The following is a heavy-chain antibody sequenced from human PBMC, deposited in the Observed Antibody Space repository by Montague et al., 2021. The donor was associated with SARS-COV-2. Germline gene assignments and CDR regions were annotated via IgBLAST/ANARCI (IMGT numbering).Heavy chain of an antibody. Sequence: SLRLSCAASGFTFSSYEMNWVRQAPGKGLEWVSYISSSGSSIYYADSVKGRFTISRDNAKNSLYLQMNSLSAEDTAVYYCAREGYYDSSGYPLSYWGRGTLVTVSS. J-gene: IGHJ4*02. CDR3: AREGYYDSSGYPLSY. CDR1: GFTFSSYE. V-gene: IGHV3-48*03. D-gene: IGHD3-22*01. CDR2: ISSSGSSI.